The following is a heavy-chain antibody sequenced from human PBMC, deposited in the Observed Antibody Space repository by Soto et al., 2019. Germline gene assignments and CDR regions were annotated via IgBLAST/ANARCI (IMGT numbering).Heavy chain of an antibody. J-gene: IGHJ5*02. CDR2: VYYSGAT. D-gene: IGHD3-16*01. V-gene: IGHV4-39*01. CDR1: GGSVSNPTFY. CDR3: ARQGTLLRHNWFDP. Sequence: SETLSLTCSVSGGSVSNPTFYWAWVRQSPGKGLEWIGTVYYSGATFYSPSLKSRVSMSIDTSNNRFSLRLVSMTAPDTAVYYWARQGTLLRHNWFDPWGQGTLVTVSS.